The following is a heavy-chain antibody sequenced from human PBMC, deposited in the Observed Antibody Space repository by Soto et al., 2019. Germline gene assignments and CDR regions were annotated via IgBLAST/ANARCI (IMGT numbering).Heavy chain of an antibody. V-gene: IGHV3-53*01. CDR1: GFIVSSND. Sequence: EVQLVESGGGLIQPGGSLRLSCAASGFIVSSNDMNWVRQAPGKGLEWVSVIYSGGGTYYADSVKGRFTISRDSSRNTLYLQMDSLRADDTAVYYCARAGGIAATGTIDYWGQGTLVTVSS. D-gene: IGHD6-13*01. CDR3: ARAGGIAATGTIDY. J-gene: IGHJ4*02. CDR2: IYSGGGT.